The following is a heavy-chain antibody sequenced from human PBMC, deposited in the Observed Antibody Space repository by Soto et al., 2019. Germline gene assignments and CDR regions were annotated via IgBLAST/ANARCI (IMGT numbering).Heavy chain of an antibody. D-gene: IGHD3-16*02. CDR1: GFSLSTSGVG. CDR3: AHSRLYDYVWGSYRNRVWFDP. Sequence: QITLKESGPTLVKPTQTLTLTCTFSGFSLSTSGVGVGWIRQPPGKALEWLALIYWDDDKRYSQSLKSRLTITTDTSKTQVVLTMTNMDPVDTATYYCAHSRLYDYVWGSYRNRVWFDPWGQGTLVTVSS. CDR2: IYWDDDK. V-gene: IGHV2-5*02. J-gene: IGHJ5*02.